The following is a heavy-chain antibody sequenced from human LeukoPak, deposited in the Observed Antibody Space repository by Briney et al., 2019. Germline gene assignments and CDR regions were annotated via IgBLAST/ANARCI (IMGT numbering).Heavy chain of an antibody. CDR2: INPRGGST. V-gene: IGHV1-46*01. CDR3: ARNSLPNYDILTGYLQPADY. J-gene: IGHJ4*02. Sequence: ASVKVSCKASGYTFTSYYMHWVRQAPGQGLEWMGIINPRGGSTSYAQKFQGRVTMTRDTSTSTVYMELSSLRSEDTAVYYCARNSLPNYDILTGYLQPADYWGQGTLVTVSS. D-gene: IGHD3-9*01. CDR1: GYTFTSYY.